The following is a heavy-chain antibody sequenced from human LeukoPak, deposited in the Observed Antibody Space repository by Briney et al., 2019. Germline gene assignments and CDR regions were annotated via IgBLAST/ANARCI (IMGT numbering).Heavy chain of an antibody. V-gene: IGHV3-9*01. Sequence: GGSLRPSCAASGFTFDDYAMHWVRQAPGKGPEWVSGISWNSGSIGYADSVKGRFTISRDNAKNSLYLQMNSLRAEDTALYYCAKDITVGATVPSFDYWGQGTLVTVSS. D-gene: IGHD1-26*01. CDR2: ISWNSGSI. J-gene: IGHJ4*02. CDR3: AKDITVGATVPSFDY. CDR1: GFTFDDYA.